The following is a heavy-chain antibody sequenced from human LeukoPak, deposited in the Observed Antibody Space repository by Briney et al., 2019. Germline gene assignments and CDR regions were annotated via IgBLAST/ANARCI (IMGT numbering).Heavy chain of an antibody. Sequence: GGSLRLSCAASGFTFSSYWMHWVRQAPGKGLVWVSRMNSDGSIRNYADSVKGRFTISRDNAKNTLYLQMNSLRAEDTAVYYCAREFGSGYWGQGTLVTVSS. D-gene: IGHD2-15*01. CDR1: GFTFSSYW. V-gene: IGHV3-74*01. J-gene: IGHJ4*02. CDR2: MNSDGSIR. CDR3: AREFGSGY.